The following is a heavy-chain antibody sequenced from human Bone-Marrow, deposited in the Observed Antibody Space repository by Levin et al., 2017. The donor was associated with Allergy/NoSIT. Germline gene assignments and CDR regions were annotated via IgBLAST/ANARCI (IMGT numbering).Heavy chain of an antibody. D-gene: IGHD3-10*01. CDR2: IKQDGSEK. CDR1: GFTFSNYW. Sequence: GGSLRLSCAASGFTFSNYWMTWVRQAPGKGLEWVANIKQDGSEKYYVDSVKGRFTISRDNAKNLLYLQMNSLRAEDTAVYYCGSGDHYDYWGQGTLVTVSP. CDR3: GSGDHYDY. V-gene: IGHV3-7*01. J-gene: IGHJ4*02.